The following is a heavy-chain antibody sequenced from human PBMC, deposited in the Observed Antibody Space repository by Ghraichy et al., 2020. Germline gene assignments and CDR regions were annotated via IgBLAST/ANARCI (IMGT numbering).Heavy chain of an antibody. V-gene: IGHV1-18*01. CDR1: GYTFTSYG. J-gene: IGHJ4*02. Sequence: ASVKVSCKASGYTFTSYGISWVRQAPGQGLEWMGWISAYNGNTNYAQKLQGRVTMTTDTSTSTAYMELRSLRSDDTAVYYCARVPKERRGIVATPQPRRLDYWGQGTLVTVSS. CDR3: ARVPKERRGIVATPQPRRLDY. CDR2: ISAYNGNT. D-gene: IGHD5-12*01.